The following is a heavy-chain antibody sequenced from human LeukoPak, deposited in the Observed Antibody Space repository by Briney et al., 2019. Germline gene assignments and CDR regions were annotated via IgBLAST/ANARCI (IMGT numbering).Heavy chain of an antibody. CDR2: INHSGST. V-gene: IGHV4-34*01. Sequence: SETLSLTCAVYGGSFSGYYWSWIRQPPGKGLEWIGEINHSGSTNYNPSLKSRVTISVDTSKNQFSLKLSSVTAADTAVYYCARGSRLDFSSSWYRESYYFDYWGQGTLVTVSS. D-gene: IGHD6-13*01. CDR3: ARGSRLDFSSSWYRESYYFDY. CDR1: GGSFSGYY. J-gene: IGHJ4*02.